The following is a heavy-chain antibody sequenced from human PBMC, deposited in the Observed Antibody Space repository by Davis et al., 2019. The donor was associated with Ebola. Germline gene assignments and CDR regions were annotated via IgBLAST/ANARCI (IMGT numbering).Heavy chain of an antibody. CDR3: TRSRYYMDV. CDR2: IYKSGDT. Sequence: PGGSLRLSCAASEFTVSSNYMSWVRPAPGKGLEWVSIIYKSGDTYYADSVKGRFTISRDNSKNTLYLQMNSLRAEDTAVYYCTRSRYYMDVWGKGTTVTVSS. CDR1: EFTVSSNY. V-gene: IGHV3-53*01. J-gene: IGHJ6*03.